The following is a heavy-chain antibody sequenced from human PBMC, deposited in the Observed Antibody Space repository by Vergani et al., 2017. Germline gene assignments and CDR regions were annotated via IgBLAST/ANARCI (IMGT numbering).Heavy chain of an antibody. J-gene: IGHJ4*02. CDR3: ARDFSSGWYVLYYFDY. D-gene: IGHD6-19*01. Sequence: QVQLQQWGAGLLKPSETLSLTCAVYGGSFSGYYWSWIRQPPGKGLEWIGEINHSGSTNYNPSLKSRVTISVDTSKNQFSLKLSSVTAADTAVYYCARDFSSGWYVLYYFDYWGQGTLVTVSS. CDR2: INHSGST. V-gene: IGHV4-34*01. CDR1: GGSFSGYY.